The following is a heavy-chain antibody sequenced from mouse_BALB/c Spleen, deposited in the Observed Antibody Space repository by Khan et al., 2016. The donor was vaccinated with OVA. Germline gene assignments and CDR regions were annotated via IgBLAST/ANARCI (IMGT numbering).Heavy chain of an antibody. CDR1: GYSITSGYG. D-gene: IGHD1-2*01. V-gene: IGHV3-2*02. CDR2: ISYSGST. Sequence: QLEESGPGLVKPSQSLPLTCTVTGYSITSGYGWNWIRQFPGNKLEWMGYISYSGSTNYNPSLKSRISITRDTSKNQFFQQLNSVTTEDTATYYCARTARIKYWGQGTTLTVSS. J-gene: IGHJ2*01. CDR3: ARTARIKY.